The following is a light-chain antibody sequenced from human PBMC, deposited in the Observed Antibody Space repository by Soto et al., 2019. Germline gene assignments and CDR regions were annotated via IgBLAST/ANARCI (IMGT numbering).Light chain of an antibody. Sequence: SVLTQPPSVSGAPGQRVTISCTGSSSNIGAGYDVNWYQQVPGAAPKLLIYGNSNRPSGVPDRISGSKSGTSASLAITGLRAEDEADYYCQSYDSSVTGYVFXTGTKVTVL. V-gene: IGLV1-40*01. J-gene: IGLJ1*01. CDR3: QSYDSSVTGYV. CDR2: GNS. CDR1: SSNIGAGYD.